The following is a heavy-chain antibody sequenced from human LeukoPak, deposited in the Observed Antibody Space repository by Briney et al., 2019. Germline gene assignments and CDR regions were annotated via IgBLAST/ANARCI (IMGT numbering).Heavy chain of an antibody. V-gene: IGHV4-39*07. CDR1: GGSISSSSYY. D-gene: IGHD6-13*01. J-gene: IGHJ4*02. Sequence: SETLSLTCTVSGGSISSSSYYWGWIRQPPGKGLEWIGSIYYSGSTNYNPSLKSRVTMSIDTSKNQFSLKLSSVTAADTAVYYCARDGYSSSWYYFDYWGQGTLVTVSS. CDR2: IYYSGST. CDR3: ARDGYSSSWYYFDY.